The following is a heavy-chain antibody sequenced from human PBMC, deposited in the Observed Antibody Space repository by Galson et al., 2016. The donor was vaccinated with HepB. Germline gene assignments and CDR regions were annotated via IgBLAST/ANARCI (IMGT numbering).Heavy chain of an antibody. CDR1: GFTFSAYP. D-gene: IGHD7-27*01. V-gene: IGHV3-48*02. CDR3: ARNINWGLDY. CDR2: INHDSSAM. Sequence: LRLSCAASGFTFSAYPMNWVRQAPGKGLEWVSHINHDSSAMNYALSMKDRFTISRDNAKNSLFLQMDSLSDEDTAVYYCARNINWGLDYWGQGILVTVSS. J-gene: IGHJ4*02.